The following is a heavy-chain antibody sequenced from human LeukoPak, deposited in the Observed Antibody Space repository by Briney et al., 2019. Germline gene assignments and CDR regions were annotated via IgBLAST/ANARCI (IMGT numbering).Heavy chain of an antibody. CDR2: IYTSGST. D-gene: IGHD6-19*01. CDR1: GGSISSYY. CDR3: AGENSSGWYNYYYYGMDV. Sequence: SETLSLTCTVSGGSISSYYWSCIRQPAGKGLEWIWRIYTSGSTNYNPSLKSRVTMSVDTSKNQFSLKLSSVTAADTAVYYCAGENSSGWYNYYYYGMDVWGQGTTVTVSS. V-gene: IGHV4-4*07. J-gene: IGHJ6*02.